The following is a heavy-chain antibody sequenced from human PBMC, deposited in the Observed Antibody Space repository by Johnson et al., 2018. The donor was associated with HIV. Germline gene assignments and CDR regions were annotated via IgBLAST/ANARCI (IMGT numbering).Heavy chain of an antibody. V-gene: IGHV3-23*04. CDR3: ARAGSSSDDAFGI. CDR1: GFTFSSYG. D-gene: IGHD6-6*01. J-gene: IGHJ3*02. CDR2: INGNGGNT. Sequence: VQLVESGGGLVQPGGSLRLSCVAPGFTFSSYGMSWVRQVPGKGLEWVSGINGNGGNTGYVDSVKGRFTISRDNSKHTLYLQMNSLRAADTAVYYCARAGSSSDDAFGIWGQGTMVTVSS.